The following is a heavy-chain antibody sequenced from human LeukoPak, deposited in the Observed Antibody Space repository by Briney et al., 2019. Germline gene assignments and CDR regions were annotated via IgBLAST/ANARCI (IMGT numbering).Heavy chain of an antibody. D-gene: IGHD3-3*01. Sequence: ASVKVSCKASGYTFTNYGISWVRQAPGQGLELTGWISIYNGNTDYAQKLRGRVTMTTDTSTSTAYMELRSLRSDDTAVYYRARITYDFWSGYYMPDDPWGQGTLSPSPQ. CDR2: ISIYNGNT. CDR1: GYTFTNYG. J-gene: IGHJ5*02. V-gene: IGHV1-18*01. CDR3: ARITYDFWSGYYMPDDP.